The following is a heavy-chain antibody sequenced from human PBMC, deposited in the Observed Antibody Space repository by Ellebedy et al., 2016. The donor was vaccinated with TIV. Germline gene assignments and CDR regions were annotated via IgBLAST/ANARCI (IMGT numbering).Heavy chain of an antibody. V-gene: IGHV3-66*01. J-gene: IGHJ4*02. CDR3: ARGPVPTWAFDY. CDR1: GFTVGTTH. D-gene: IGHD4-11*01. CDR2: IYTDGRT. Sequence: GESLKISCAVSGFTVGTTHMNWVRQAPGKRLEWVSDIYTDGRTFYHDSVKGRFTISRDNSKNSLYLQMNSLTVEDTAVYYCARGPVPTWAFDYWGQGTLVTVSS.